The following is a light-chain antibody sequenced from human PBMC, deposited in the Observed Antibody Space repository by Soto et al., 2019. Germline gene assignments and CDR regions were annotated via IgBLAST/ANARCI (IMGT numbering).Light chain of an antibody. J-gene: IGLJ1*01. CDR1: SSNIGAGYD. CDR3: NANYTRLRYV. CDR2: GNS. Sequence: QSALTQPPSVSGAPGQRVTISCTGSSSNIGAGYDVHWYQQLPGTAPKLLIYGNSNRPSGVPDRFSGSKSGTSASLAITGLQAYVVADYSSNANYTRLRYVF. V-gene: IGLV1-40*01.